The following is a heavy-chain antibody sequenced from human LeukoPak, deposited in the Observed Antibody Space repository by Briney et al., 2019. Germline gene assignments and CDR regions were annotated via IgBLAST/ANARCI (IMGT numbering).Heavy chain of an antibody. D-gene: IGHD6-13*01. Sequence: GGSLRLSCAASGFTFDDYAMHWVRQAPGKGLEWVSLISVDGGSTYYADSVKGRFTISRDNSKNSLYLQMNSLRTEDTALYYCAKVRGYSSSWYLGYYYYGMDVWGQGTTVTVSS. CDR1: GFTFDDYA. J-gene: IGHJ6*02. V-gene: IGHV3-43*02. CDR2: ISVDGGST. CDR3: AKVRGYSSSWYLGYYYYGMDV.